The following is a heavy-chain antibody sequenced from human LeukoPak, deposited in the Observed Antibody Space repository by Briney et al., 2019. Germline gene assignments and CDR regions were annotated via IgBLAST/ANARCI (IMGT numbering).Heavy chain of an antibody. D-gene: IGHD6-13*01. CDR2: INPNSGGT. Sequence: ASVKVSCKASGYTFTGCYMHWVRQAPGQGLEWMGRINPNSGGTNYAQKFQGRVTMTRDTSISTAYMELSRLRSDDTAVYYCARGGPRQQLVDFDYWGQGTLVTVSS. CDR3: ARGGPRQQLVDFDY. CDR1: GYTFTGCY. J-gene: IGHJ4*02. V-gene: IGHV1-2*06.